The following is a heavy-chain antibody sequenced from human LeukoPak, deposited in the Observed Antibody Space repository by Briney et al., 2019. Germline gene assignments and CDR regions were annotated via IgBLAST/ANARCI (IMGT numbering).Heavy chain of an antibody. V-gene: IGHV4-59*01. D-gene: IGHD3-3*01. CDR3: AREDDFWSSTTLHAFDI. CDR1: GGSISSYY. J-gene: IGHJ3*02. CDR2: IYYSGST. Sequence: SETLSLTCTVSGGSISSYYWSWIRQPPGKGLEWIGYIYYSGSTNYNPSLKSRVTISVDTSKNQFSLKLSSVTAADTAVYYCAREDDFWSSTTLHAFDIWGQGTMVTVSS.